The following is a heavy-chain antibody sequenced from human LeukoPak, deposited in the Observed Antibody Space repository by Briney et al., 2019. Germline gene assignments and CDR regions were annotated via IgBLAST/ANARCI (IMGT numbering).Heavy chain of an antibody. CDR3: ARDSEYQLLFHRFDP. CDR2: IYTSGST. Sequence: SETLSLTCTVSGGSISGYFWSWLRQPAGKGLEWFGRIYTSGSTNFNPSLKSRITISLDKSKNQFSLKLTSVTAADTDVYYCARDSEYQLLFHRFDPWGQGTLVTVSS. V-gene: IGHV4-4*07. D-gene: IGHD2-2*01. CDR1: GGSISGYF. J-gene: IGHJ5*02.